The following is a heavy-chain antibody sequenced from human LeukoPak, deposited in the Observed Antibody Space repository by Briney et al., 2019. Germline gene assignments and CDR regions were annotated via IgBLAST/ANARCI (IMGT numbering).Heavy chain of an antibody. CDR1: GFTFSSYA. CDR3: GRIFDDILTGYSDY. J-gene: IGHJ4*02. Sequence: GSLRLSCAASGFTFSSYAMSWVRQAPGKGLEWVSAISGSGGSTYYADSVKGRFTISRDNSKNTLYLQMNSLRAEDTAVYYCGRIFDDILTGYSDYWGQGTLVTVSS. CDR2: ISGSGGST. V-gene: IGHV3-23*01. D-gene: IGHD3-9*01.